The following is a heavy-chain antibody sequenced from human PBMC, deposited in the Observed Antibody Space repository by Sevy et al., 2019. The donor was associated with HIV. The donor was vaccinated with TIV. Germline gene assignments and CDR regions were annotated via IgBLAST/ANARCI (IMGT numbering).Heavy chain of an antibody. CDR2: IWFDGSNT. CDR3: ARDLEFYDYGDYGPAFMPDY. CDR1: GFTFSTYG. V-gene: IGHV3-33*01. J-gene: IGHJ4*02. Sequence: GGSLRLSCAASGFTFSTYGMHWVRQAPGKGLEWVAVIWFDGSNTYYADSVKGRFTISIDIPKNTLHLQMNSLRAEDTAVYYCARDLEFYDYGDYGPAFMPDYWGQGTLVTVSS. D-gene: IGHD4-17*01.